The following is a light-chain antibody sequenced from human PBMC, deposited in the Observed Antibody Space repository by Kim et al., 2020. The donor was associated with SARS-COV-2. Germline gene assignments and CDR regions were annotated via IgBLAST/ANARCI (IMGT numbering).Light chain of an antibody. CDR3: QACDSCTAWV. J-gene: IGLJ3*02. V-gene: IGLV3-1*01. CDR2: QDS. Sequence: PGQTHSLTCSGDKVGDKYACGHQQEPGQYPVLVIYQDSKRPSEIPELFSGSNSVSTATLTLSETQAMYEAYYYCQACDSCTAWVFGGGTQLTVL. CDR1: KVGDKY.